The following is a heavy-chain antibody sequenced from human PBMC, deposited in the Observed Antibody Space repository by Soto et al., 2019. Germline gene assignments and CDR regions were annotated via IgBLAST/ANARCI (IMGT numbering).Heavy chain of an antibody. CDR1: NASISSHKW. V-gene: IGHV4-4*02. CDR3: ASKFGELLADAFDI. D-gene: IGHD3-10*01. CDR2: IYHSGSI. Sequence: SETLSLTCTVSNASISSHKWWTWVRQTPGKGLEWIGEIYHSGSINHNPSLKSRVTMSVDKSKNQFSLKMTSVTAADTGVYYCASKFGELLADAFDIWCQGTVVS. J-gene: IGHJ3*02.